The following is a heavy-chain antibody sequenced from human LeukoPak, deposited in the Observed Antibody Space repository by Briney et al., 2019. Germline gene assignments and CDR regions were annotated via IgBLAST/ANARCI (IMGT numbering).Heavy chain of an antibody. J-gene: IGHJ4*02. Sequence: PGGSLRLSCAASGFTFRSNGRNWVGQAPGKGLVWVSGVTIDGSSTSYADFVKGRFTISRDNTKNTLYLHMNSLRAEDTAVYYCARVSPNTVTTLQYFDYWGQGTLVTVSS. D-gene: IGHD4-17*01. CDR1: GFTFRSNG. CDR3: ARVSPNTVTTLQYFDY. CDR2: VTIDGSST. V-gene: IGHV3-74*01.